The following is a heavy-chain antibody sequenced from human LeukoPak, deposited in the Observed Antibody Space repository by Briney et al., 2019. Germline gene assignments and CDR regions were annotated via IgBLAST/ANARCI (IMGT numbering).Heavy chain of an antibody. CDR2: IKQDGSEK. D-gene: IGHD5-18*01. J-gene: IGHJ4*02. CDR3: ARDPSRRYTYGYGDS. V-gene: IGHV3-7*01. CDR1: GFTFSGYW. Sequence: GGSLRLSCVASGFTFSGYWVNWVRQSPGKGLEWVANIKQDGSEKYYVDSVKGRFTISRDNARSSLYLQMNSLRAEDTGLYYCARDPSRRYTYGYGDSWGRGTLVIVSS.